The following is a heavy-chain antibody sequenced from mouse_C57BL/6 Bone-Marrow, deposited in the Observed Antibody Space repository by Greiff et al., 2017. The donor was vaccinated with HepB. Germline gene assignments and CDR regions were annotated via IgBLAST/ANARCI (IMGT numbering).Heavy chain of an antibody. D-gene: IGHD6-2*01. J-gene: IGHJ3*01. CDR2: INPNNGGT. CDR3: ARRGVRLPWCAY. Sequence: EVQLQQSGPELVKPGASVKISCKASGYTFTDYYMHWVKQSHGQSLEWIGDINPNNGGTRYNQKFKGKATLTVDKSSSTAYMELRSLTSEDSAVYYCARRGVRLPWCAYWGQGTLVTVSA. V-gene: IGHV1-26*01. CDR1: GYTFTDYY.